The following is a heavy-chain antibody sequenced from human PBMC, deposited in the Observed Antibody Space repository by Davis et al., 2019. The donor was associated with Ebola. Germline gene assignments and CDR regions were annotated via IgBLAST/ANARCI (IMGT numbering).Heavy chain of an antibody. CDR1: GFTFSSYA. V-gene: IGHV3-23*01. J-gene: IGHJ5*02. D-gene: IGHD6-19*01. Sequence: GGSLRLSCAASGFTFSSYAMSWVRQAPGKGLEWVSAISGSGGSTYYADSVKGRFTISRDNSKNTLYLQMNSLRAEDTAVYYCARGGGSGWARLYNWFDPWGQGTLVTVSS. CDR3: ARGGGSGWARLYNWFDP. CDR2: ISGSGGST.